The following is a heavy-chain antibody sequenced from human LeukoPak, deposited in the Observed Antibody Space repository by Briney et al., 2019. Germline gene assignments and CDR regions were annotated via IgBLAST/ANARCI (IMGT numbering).Heavy chain of an antibody. V-gene: IGHV3-23*01. CDR2: ISDNGYDT. CDR1: GFTFSSSA. Sequence: PGGSLRLSCAASGFTFSSSAMTWVRQAPGKGLEWVSAISDNGYDTFYADSVKGRFTISRDNSKNTLYLQMNSLRAEDTAVYYCAKDPIVATISWGQGTLVTVSS. D-gene: IGHD5-12*01. J-gene: IGHJ4*02. CDR3: AKDPIVATIS.